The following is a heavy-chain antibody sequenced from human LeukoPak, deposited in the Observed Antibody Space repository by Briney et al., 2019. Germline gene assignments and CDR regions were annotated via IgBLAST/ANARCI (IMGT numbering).Heavy chain of an antibody. D-gene: IGHD1-26*01. CDR3: ARSGSYYDY. Sequence: GESLKISCKGSGYSFTTYWIARVRQMPGKGLEWMGIIYPGDSETRYSPSFQGQVTFSADKSISTAYLQWSSLKASDTAIYYCARSGSYYDYWGQGTLVTVSS. CDR2: IYPGDSET. CDR1: GYSFTTYW. V-gene: IGHV5-51*01. J-gene: IGHJ4*02.